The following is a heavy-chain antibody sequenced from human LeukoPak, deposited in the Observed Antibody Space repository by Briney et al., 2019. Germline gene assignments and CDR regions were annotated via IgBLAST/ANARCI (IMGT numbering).Heavy chain of an antibody. D-gene: IGHD3-3*01. CDR3: AKRGSGYNHFDY. CDR1: GFTFSSYG. V-gene: IGHV3-23*01. Sequence: PGGSLRLSCAASGFTFSSYGMSWVRQAPGKGLERVSGISGSGGSTYYADSVKGRFTISRDNSKNTLYLQMNSLRAEDTAVYYCAKRGSGYNHFDYWGQGTLVTVSS. J-gene: IGHJ4*02. CDR2: ISGSGGST.